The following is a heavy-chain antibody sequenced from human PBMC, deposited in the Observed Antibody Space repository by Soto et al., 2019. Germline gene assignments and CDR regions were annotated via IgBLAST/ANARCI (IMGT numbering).Heavy chain of an antibody. CDR3: ARVGGFGATTIDY. Sequence: SETLSLTCTVSGASISSGGYYWTWIRQHPGKGLEWIGEIYYSGSTNYNPSLKSRATISVDKSKNQFSLKLSSVTAADTAVYYCARVGGFGATTIDYWGQGTLVTVSS. CDR1: GASISSGGYY. CDR2: IYYSGST. D-gene: IGHD3-10*01. V-gene: IGHV4-30-4*08. J-gene: IGHJ4*02.